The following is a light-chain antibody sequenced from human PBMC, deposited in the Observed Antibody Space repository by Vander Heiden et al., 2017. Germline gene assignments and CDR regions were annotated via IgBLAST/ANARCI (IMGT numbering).Light chain of an antibody. CDR1: SSDIGTYNF. Sequence: QSALTQPASVSGSPGPSIPISCTGTSSDIGTYNFVSWYQQHPGKAPKLMIYDVSDRPSGVSDRFSGSKSGNTASLTISGLQAEDEADYYCSSYTSSTTVVFGGGTTLTVL. CDR2: DVS. V-gene: IGLV2-14*03. CDR3: SSYTSSTTVV. J-gene: IGLJ3*02.